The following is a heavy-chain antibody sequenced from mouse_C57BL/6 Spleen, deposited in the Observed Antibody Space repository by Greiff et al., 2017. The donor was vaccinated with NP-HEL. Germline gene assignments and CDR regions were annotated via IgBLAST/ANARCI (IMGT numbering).Heavy chain of an antibody. J-gene: IGHJ2*01. V-gene: IGHV1-39*01. D-gene: IGHD3-2*02. CDR2: INPNYGTT. CDR3: ARGVRAAQATWFDY. Sequence: EVKLVESGPELVKPGASVKISCKASGYSFTDYNMNWVKQSNGKSLEWIGVINPNYGTTSYNQKFKGKATLTVDQSSSTAYMQLNSLTSEDSAVYYCARGVRAAQATWFDYWGQGTTLTVSS. CDR1: GYSFTDYN.